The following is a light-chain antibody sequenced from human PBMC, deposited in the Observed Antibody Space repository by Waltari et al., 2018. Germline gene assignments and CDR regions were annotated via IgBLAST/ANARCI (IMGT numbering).Light chain of an antibody. Sequence: EIVLTQSPATLSLSPGQRATLSCRASQNVGIFLAWYQQKPGQAPRLLIYETSKRATGIPARFSVSGSGTDFALTISSLEPEDFAVYYCQQRSNWPPLTFGGGTRVEIK. CDR1: QNVGIF. CDR2: ETS. CDR3: QQRSNWPPLT. J-gene: IGKJ4*01. V-gene: IGKV3-11*01.